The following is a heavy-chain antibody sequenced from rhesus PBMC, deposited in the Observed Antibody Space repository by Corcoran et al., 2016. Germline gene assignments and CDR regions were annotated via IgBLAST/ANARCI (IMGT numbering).Heavy chain of an antibody. CDR3: AREGTQYRVGNFDY. Sequence: QVQLQESGPGVVKPSETLSLTCAVSGGSISDSYRWSWIRQPPGKGLEWIGYIYGSSTSTNYNPSLKSRVTISTDTSKNQFSLKLSSVTAADTAVYYCAREGTQYRVGNFDYWGQGVLVTVSS. J-gene: IGHJ4*01. D-gene: IGHD4-23*01. CDR1: GGSISDSYR. CDR2: IYGSSTST. V-gene: IGHV4S10*01.